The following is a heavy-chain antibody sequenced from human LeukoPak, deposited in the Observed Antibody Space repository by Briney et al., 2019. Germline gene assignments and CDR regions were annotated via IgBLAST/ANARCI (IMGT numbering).Heavy chain of an antibody. Sequence: GASVKVSCKASGYTFTSYDINWVRQATGQGLEWMGWMNPNSGNTGYAQKFQGRVTMTRNTSISTAYMELSSLRSDDTAVYYCARLVVVAATRRSGDYWGQGTLVTVSS. D-gene: IGHD2-15*01. CDR1: GYTFTSYD. V-gene: IGHV1-8*01. J-gene: IGHJ4*02. CDR2: MNPNSGNT. CDR3: ARLVVVAATRRSGDY.